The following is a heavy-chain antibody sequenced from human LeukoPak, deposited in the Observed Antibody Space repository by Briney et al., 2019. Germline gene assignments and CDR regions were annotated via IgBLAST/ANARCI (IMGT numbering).Heavy chain of an antibody. CDR1: GGSFSGYY. D-gene: IGHD3-22*01. CDR3: AKSYYYDSSGYSDY. V-gene: IGHV3-23*01. CDR2: ISGSGGST. J-gene: IGHJ4*02. Sequence: PSETLSLTCAVYGGSFSGYYWSWVRQAPGKGLEWVSAISGSGGSTYYADSVKGRFTISRDNSKNTLYLQMNSLRAEDTAVYYCAKSYYYDSSGYSDYWGQGTLVTVSS.